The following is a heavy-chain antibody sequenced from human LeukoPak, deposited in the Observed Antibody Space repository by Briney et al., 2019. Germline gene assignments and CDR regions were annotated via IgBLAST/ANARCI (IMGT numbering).Heavy chain of an antibody. V-gene: IGHV4-39*01. CDR3: AKAGVRYSDSSALYAFDF. CDR2: LYYSGST. D-gene: IGHD3-22*01. Sequence: SETLSLTCTVSGGSISSASYFWGWIRQPPGTGLEWIGTLYYSGSTYYSASLKSRVTMSGDTSRSQFSLRLSSVNAADTAVYYCAKAGVRYSDSSALYAFDFWGPGTMVTVSS. J-gene: IGHJ3*01. CDR1: GGSISSASYF.